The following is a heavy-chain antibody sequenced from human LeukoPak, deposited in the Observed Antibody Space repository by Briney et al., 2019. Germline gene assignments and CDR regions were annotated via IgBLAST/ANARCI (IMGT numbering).Heavy chain of an antibody. CDR3: VSFYETY. D-gene: IGHD2/OR15-2a*01. J-gene: IGHJ4*02. Sequence: PGGSLRLSCAASGFTFSNAWMSWVRQAPGKGLEWVGRIKSKTDGGTTDYAAPVKGRFTISKDNAKNTVYLQMNSLRAEDTAVYYCVSFYETYWGRGTLVTVSS. CDR2: IKSKTDGGTT. V-gene: IGHV3-15*05. CDR1: GFTFSNAW.